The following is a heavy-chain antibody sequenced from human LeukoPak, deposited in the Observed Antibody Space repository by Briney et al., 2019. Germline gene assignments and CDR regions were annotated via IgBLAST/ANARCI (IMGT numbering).Heavy chain of an antibody. D-gene: IGHD3-9*01. CDR1: GFTFSSYG. Sequence: PGGSLRLSCAASGFTFSSYGMHWVRQVPGKGLEWVVFIRYDGSNKYYADSVKGRFTISRDNSKNTLYLQMNSLRAEDTAVYYCAKDRDVLRYFDWLLSDYWGQGTLVTVSS. V-gene: IGHV3-30*02. J-gene: IGHJ4*02. CDR3: AKDRDVLRYFDWLLSDY. CDR2: IRYDGSNK.